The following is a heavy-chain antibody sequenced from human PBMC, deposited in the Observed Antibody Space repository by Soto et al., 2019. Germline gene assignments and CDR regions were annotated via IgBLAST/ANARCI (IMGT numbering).Heavy chain of an antibody. Sequence: QVQLVQSGAEVKKPGSSVKVSCKASGGTFSSYAISWVRQAPGQGLEWMGGIIPIFGTANYAQKFQGRVTITADESTSTAYMELSSLRSEDTAVYYCARDYCISTSCYDNKREGYWFDPWGQGTLVTVSS. CDR2: IIPIFGTA. D-gene: IGHD2-2*01. V-gene: IGHV1-69*12. J-gene: IGHJ5*02. CDR3: ARDYCISTSCYDNKREGYWFDP. CDR1: GGTFSSYA.